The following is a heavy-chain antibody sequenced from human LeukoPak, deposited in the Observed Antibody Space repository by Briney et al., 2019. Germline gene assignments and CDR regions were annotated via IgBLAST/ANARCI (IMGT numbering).Heavy chain of an antibody. J-gene: IGHJ4*02. CDR1: GFTFSSYP. D-gene: IGHD4/OR15-4a*01. CDR2: IAQDDVIK. V-gene: IGHV3-30*04. CDR3: ARDPMVGSPDYFDH. Sequence: GGSLRLSCAASGFTFSSYPMHWVRQAPGRGLEWVAVIAQDDVIKYNTDSVKGRFTISRDNPKSTLYLQMNSLRTEDTALYFCARDPMVGSPDYFDHWGQGTLVTVSS.